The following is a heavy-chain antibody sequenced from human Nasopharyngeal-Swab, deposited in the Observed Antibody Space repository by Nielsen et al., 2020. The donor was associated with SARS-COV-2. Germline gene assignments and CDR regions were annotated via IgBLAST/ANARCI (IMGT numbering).Heavy chain of an antibody. V-gene: IGHV6-1*01. CDR2: TYYRSKWYN. J-gene: IGHJ6*03. CDR3: AREISSWSYYYYYYTDV. D-gene: IGHD6-13*01. Sequence: WIRQSPSRGLEWLGRTYYRSKWYNDYAVSVKSRITINPDTSKNQFSLQLNSVTPEDTAVYYCAREISSWSYYYYYYTDVWGKGTTVTVSS.